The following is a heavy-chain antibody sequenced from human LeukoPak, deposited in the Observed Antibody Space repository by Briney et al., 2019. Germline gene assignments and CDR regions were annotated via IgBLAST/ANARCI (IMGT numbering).Heavy chain of an antibody. Sequence: ASVKVSCKASGYTFTGYYMHWVRQAPGQGLEWMGWINPNSGGTNYAQKLQGRVTMTTDTSTSTAYMELRSLRSDDTAVYYCARDFPTDVGARAAFDIWGQGTMVTISS. CDR2: INPNSGGT. J-gene: IGHJ3*02. CDR1: GYTFTGYY. D-gene: IGHD1-26*01. V-gene: IGHV1-2*02. CDR3: ARDFPTDVGARAAFDI.